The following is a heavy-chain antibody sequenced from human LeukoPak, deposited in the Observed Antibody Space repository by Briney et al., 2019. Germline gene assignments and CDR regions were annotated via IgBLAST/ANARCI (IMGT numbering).Heavy chain of an antibody. CDR1: GFTFSSYA. D-gene: IGHD3-22*01. V-gene: IGHV3-23*01. Sequence: PGGSLRLSCAASGFTFSSYAMSWVRQAPGKGLEWVSAISGSGGSTYYADSVKGRLTISRDNSKNTLYLQMNSLRAEDTAVYYCVRDDDRPDNGLDYWGQGTLVTVSS. CDR2: ISGSGGST. CDR3: VRDDDRPDNGLDY. J-gene: IGHJ4*02.